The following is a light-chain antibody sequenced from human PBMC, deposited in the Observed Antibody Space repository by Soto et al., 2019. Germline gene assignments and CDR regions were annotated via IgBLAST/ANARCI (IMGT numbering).Light chain of an antibody. Sequence: DIQMTQSPSSLSASVGDRVTITCRASQGISNYLAWYQQKPGKVPKLLIYAASTLQSGVPSRFSGSGSGTDFTLTISILQPEDVATYYCQKYNSAPPWPFGQGTKVEIK. CDR3: QKYNSAPPWP. CDR1: QGISNY. V-gene: IGKV1-27*01. CDR2: AAS. J-gene: IGKJ1*01.